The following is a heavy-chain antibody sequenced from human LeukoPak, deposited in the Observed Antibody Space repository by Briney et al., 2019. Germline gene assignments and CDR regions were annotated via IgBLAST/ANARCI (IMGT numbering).Heavy chain of an antibody. V-gene: IGHV3-23*01. CDR2: ISGSGGST. J-gene: IGHJ4*02. CDR1: GFTFSSYN. CDR3: AKDRGPNDSSGYIDY. Sequence: GGSLRLSCAASGFTFSSYNMNWVRQAPGKGLEWVSAISGSGGSTYYADSVKGRFTISRDNSKNTLYLQMNSLRAEDTAVYYCAKDRGPNDSSGYIDYWGQGTLVTVSS. D-gene: IGHD3-22*01.